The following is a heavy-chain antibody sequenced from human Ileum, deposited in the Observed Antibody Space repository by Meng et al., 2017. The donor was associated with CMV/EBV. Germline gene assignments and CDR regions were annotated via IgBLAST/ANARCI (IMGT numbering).Heavy chain of an antibody. CDR3: VRINYLDH. V-gene: IGHV3-30*02. CDR1: GFTFSSYG. J-gene: IGHJ4*02. Sequence: VQLGESGGGVVQAGGSLRLSCAASGFTFSSYGMHWVRQAPGKGLEWVAIIRNDGSYKYYADSVKGRFTISRDNSKNTLYLQMNSLEPEDTAVYYCVRINYLDHWGQGTLVTVSS. CDR2: IRNDGSYK.